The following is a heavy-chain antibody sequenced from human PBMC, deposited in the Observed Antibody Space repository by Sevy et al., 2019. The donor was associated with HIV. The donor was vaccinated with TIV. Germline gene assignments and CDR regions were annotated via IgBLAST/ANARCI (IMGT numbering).Heavy chain of an antibody. Sequence: GGSLRLACAASGFTFSKYWMSWVRQAPGKGLEWVANIQEDGSGKYYVDAAKGRFTISRDNAKNSLYLQMNSLRAEDTAVYYCATDPFSVTSSNDYMDVWGKGTTVTVSS. CDR1: GFTFSKYW. D-gene: IGHD4-17*01. CDR3: ATDPFSVTSSNDYMDV. J-gene: IGHJ6*03. CDR2: IQEDGSGK. V-gene: IGHV3-7*01.